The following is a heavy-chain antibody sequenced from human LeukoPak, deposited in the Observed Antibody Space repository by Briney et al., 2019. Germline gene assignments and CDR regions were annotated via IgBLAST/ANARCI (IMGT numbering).Heavy chain of an antibody. CDR1: GCTFTGYH. V-gene: IGHV1-2*06. D-gene: IGHD6-13*01. J-gene: IGHJ6*02. CDR3: ARDRYSSSWYFGMDV. CDR2: INPNSGDT. Sequence: ASVKVSCKASGCTFTGYHMHWVRQAPGQGLEWMGRINPNSGDTNYAQKFQGRVTMTRDTSISTAYMELSSLRSEDTAVYYCARDRYSSSWYFGMDVWGQGTTVTVSS.